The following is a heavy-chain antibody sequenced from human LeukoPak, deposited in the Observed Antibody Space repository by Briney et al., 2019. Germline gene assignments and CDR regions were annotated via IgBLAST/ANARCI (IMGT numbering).Heavy chain of an antibody. CDR3: ARQPIAAAGGDYFDY. J-gene: IGHJ4*02. Sequence: PSETLSLTCTVSGGAITGYYWSWIRQPPGKGLEWIGYIYYSGSTNYNPSLKSRVTISVDTSKNQFSLKLSSVTAADTAVYYCARQPIAAAGGDYFDYWGQGTLVTVSS. D-gene: IGHD6-13*01. CDR2: IYYSGST. V-gene: IGHV4-59*01. CDR1: GGAITGYY.